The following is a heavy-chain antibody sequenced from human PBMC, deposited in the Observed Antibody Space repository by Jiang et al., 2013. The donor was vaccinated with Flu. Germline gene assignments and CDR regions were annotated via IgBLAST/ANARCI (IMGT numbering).Heavy chain of an antibody. Sequence: VVQPGRSLRLSCAASGFTFSSYAMHWVRQAPGKGLEWVAVISYDGSNKYYADSVKGRFTISRDNSKNTLYLQMNSLRAEDTAVYYCAALPTVRLERDYWGQGTLVTVSS. CDR2: ISYDGSNK. V-gene: IGHV3-30-3*01. D-gene: IGHD4-17*01. CDR1: GFTFSSYA. CDR3: AALPTVRLERDY. J-gene: IGHJ4*02.